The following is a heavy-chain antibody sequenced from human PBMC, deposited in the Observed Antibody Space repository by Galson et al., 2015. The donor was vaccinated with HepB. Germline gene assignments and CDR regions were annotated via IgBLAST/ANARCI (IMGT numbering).Heavy chain of an antibody. D-gene: IGHD4-17*01. Sequence: SVKVSCKASGGTFSRHTFSWVRQAPGQGLEWMGGITPLFGTAKYAQKFQGRVTMTRDTSTSTVYMELSSLRSEDTAVYYCARDNGDPYDAFDIWGQGTMVTVSS. V-gene: IGHV1-69*05. CDR3: ARDNGDPYDAFDI. CDR1: GGTFSRHT. J-gene: IGHJ3*02. CDR2: ITPLFGTA.